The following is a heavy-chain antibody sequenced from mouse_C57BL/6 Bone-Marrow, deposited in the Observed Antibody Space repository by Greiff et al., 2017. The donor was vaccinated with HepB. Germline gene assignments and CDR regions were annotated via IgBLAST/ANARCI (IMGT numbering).Heavy chain of an antibody. CDR1: GYTFTSYW. CDR2: IDPNSGGT. D-gene: IGHD1-1*01. Sequence: QVQLQQPGAELVKPGASVKLSCKASGYTFTSYWMHWVKQRPGRGLEWIGRIDPNSGGTKYNEKFKSKATLTVDKPSSTAYMQLSSLTSEDSSVYYCARSRGITTVVEAMDYWGQGTSVTVSS. V-gene: IGHV1-72*01. J-gene: IGHJ4*01. CDR3: ARSRGITTVVEAMDY.